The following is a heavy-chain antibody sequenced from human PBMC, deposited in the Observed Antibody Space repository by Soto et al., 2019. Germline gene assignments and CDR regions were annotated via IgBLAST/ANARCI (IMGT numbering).Heavy chain of an antibody. CDR1: GGTFSSHS. CDR2: IITLYGTS. V-gene: IGHV1-69*01. D-gene: IGHD3-9*01. CDR3: AREVRYCDFSAALLD. Sequence: VQLMQSGAEVKKPGSSVKVSCKASGGTFSSHSINWVRQAPGQGLEWMGGIITLYGTSNYAQNFQGRVTISTDASTRTAYMELNSLTSDDTAVYYCAREVRYCDFSAALLDWGQGTLVPVSS. J-gene: IGHJ4*02.